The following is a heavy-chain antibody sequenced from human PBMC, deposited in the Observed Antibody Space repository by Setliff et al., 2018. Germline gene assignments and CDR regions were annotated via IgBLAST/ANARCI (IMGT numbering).Heavy chain of an antibody. CDR2: IQTSGTT. Sequence: PSETLSLTCTVSGGSLSADYYWSWIRQPPGKGLEWIGYIQTSGTTNYNPSLKGRVTMSVDTSNNQLSLKLTSVSAADTAVYYCARAYYYASGNSHNYYMDVWGKGTAVTVSS. CDR3: ARAYYYASGNSHNYYMDV. J-gene: IGHJ6*03. D-gene: IGHD3-10*01. CDR1: GGSLSADYY. V-gene: IGHV4-4*08.